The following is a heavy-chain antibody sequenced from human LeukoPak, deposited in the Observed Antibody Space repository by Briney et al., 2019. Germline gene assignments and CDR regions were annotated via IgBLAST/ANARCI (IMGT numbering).Heavy chain of an antibody. D-gene: IGHD1-1*01. Sequence: GGSLTLSCAASGFTFSSYAMSCVRQAPGKGLEWVSAISGSGGSTYYADSVKGRFTISRDNYKSTLYLQMNSPRAEDTAMYYCAKSASVWNDAQLFDYWGQGTLVTVST. J-gene: IGHJ4*02. V-gene: IGHV3-23*01. CDR2: ISGSGGST. CDR3: AKSASVWNDAQLFDY. CDR1: GFTFSSYA.